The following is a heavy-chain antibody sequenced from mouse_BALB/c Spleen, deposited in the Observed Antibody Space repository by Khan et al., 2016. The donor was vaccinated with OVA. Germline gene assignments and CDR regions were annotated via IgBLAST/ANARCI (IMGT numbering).Heavy chain of an antibody. D-gene: IGHD1-1*01. J-gene: IGHJ2*01. CDR1: GYSVTGYF. CDR3: ARKNGSDFDY. CDR2: INPHIGET. Sequence: VQLKESGPELVKPGASVKISCKASGYSVTGYFMNWVMQSHGKSLEWIGRINPHIGETLYNQKFKGKATLTVDESSRTAHMELRSLASEDSAVYYCARKNGSDFDYWGQGTTLTVSS. V-gene: IGHV1-20*02.